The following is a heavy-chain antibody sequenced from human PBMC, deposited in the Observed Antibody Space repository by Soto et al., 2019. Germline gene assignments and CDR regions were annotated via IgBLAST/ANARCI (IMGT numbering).Heavy chain of an antibody. D-gene: IGHD6-19*01. CDR2: IRRKANSYTT. J-gene: IGHJ6*02. V-gene: IGHV3-72*01. Sequence: EVQLVESGGGLVQPGGSLRLSCAASGLIFSDYHMDWVRQAPGKGLELVGRIRRKANSYTTEYAASVKGRFTISRDDSKNSLYLQMNSLKTEDTAVYYCAMLVGWSGGSTDMDVWGQGTTVTVSS. CDR3: AMLVGWSGGSTDMDV. CDR1: GLIFSDYH.